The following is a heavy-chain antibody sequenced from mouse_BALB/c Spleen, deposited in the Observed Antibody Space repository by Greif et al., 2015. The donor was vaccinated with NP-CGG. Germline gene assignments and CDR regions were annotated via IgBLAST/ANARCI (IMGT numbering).Heavy chain of an antibody. Sequence: VQLQQSGTVLARPGASVKTSCKASGYTFTSYWMHWVKQRPGQGLEWIGAIYPGNSDTSYNQKFKGKAKLTAVTSTSTAYMELSSLTNEDSAVYYCTRNWDASWFAYWGQGTLVTVSA. D-gene: IGHD4-1*01. CDR3: TRNWDASWFAY. J-gene: IGHJ3*01. V-gene: IGHV1-5*01. CDR1: GYTFTSYW. CDR2: IYPGNSDT.